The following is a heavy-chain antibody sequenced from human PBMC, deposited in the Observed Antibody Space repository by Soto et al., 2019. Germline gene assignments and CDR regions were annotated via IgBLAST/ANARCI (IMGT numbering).Heavy chain of an antibody. J-gene: IGHJ4*02. CDR3: AREGIAVADEGGYYFDY. D-gene: IGHD6-19*01. CDR2: MSYDGSNK. Sequence: QVQLVESGGGVVQPGGSLRLSCAASGFTFTSYAMHWVRQAPGKGLEWVAVMSYDGSNKYYADSVKGRFTISRDNSKNTLYLQMNSLRAEDTAVYYCAREGIAVADEGGYYFDYWGQGTLVTVSS. V-gene: IGHV3-30-3*01. CDR1: GFTFTSYA.